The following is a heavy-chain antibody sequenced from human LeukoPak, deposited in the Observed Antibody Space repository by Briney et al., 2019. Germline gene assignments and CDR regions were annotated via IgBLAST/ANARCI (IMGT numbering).Heavy chain of an antibody. V-gene: IGHV3-23*01. J-gene: IGHJ3*02. D-gene: IGHD2-21*02. CDR1: GFTFSSYG. CDR2: ISGSGGST. Sequence: AGGSLRLSCAASGFTFSSYGMHWVRQAPGEGLEWVSAISGSGGSTYYADSVKGRFTISRDNSKNTLYLQMNSLRAEDTAVYYCAKGTYCGGDCYFGAFDIWGQGTMVTVSS. CDR3: AKGTYCGGDCYFGAFDI.